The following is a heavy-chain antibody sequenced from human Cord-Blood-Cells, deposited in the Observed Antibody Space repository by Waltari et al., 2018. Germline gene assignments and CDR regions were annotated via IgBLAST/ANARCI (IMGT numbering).Heavy chain of an antibody. CDR3: ARLDDYGDYYYYGMDV. V-gene: IGHV4-38-2*01. Sequence: QVQLQESGPGLVKPSETLSLTCAVSGYSISSGSSWGWIRRPPGKGLEWIGSIYHSGSTYYNPSLKSRVTISVDTSKNQFSLKLSSVTAADTAVYYCARLDDYGDYYYYGMDVWGQGTTVTVSS. CDR2: IYHSGST. J-gene: IGHJ6*02. CDR1: GYSISSGSS. D-gene: IGHD4-17*01.